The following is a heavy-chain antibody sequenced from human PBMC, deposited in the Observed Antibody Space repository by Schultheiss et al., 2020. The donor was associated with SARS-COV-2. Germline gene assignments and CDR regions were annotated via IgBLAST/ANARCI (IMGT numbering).Heavy chain of an antibody. J-gene: IGHJ4*02. V-gene: IGHV3-7*01. CDR2: IKQDGSEK. CDR1: GFTFSSYW. Sequence: GGSLRLSCAASGFTFSSYWMSWVRQAPGKGLEWVANIKQDGSEKYYVDSVKGRFTISRDTSKNTLYLQMNSLRAEDTAVYYCARDYCSITSCYDYWGQGTLVTVSS. D-gene: IGHD2-2*01. CDR3: ARDYCSITSCYDY.